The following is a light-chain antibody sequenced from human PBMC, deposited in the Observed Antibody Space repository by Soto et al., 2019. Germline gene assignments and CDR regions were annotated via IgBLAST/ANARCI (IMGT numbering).Light chain of an antibody. V-gene: IGKV1-39*01. J-gene: IGKJ1*01. Sequence: DIQMTQSPSSLSASLGDRVTITCRASQRISSYLNWYQHKPGKAPKLLIYAASTLQSGVPSRFSGSGSGTDFTLTLSSLQPADFATYYCQQSYSTPQTFGQGPKVEIK. CDR1: QRISSY. CDR2: AAS. CDR3: QQSYSTPQT.